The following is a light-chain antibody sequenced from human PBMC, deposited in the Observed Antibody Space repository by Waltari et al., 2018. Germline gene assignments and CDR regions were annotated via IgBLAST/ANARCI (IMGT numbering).Light chain of an antibody. Sequence: AIQLTQSPSSLSASVGHRTTFTCRASQDIASALAWYVQKPGKAPQLLIYDASTLESGVPSRFSGSGSGTDFTLSISGLQPEDFATYYCQQFINYPLTFGPGTTVDIK. V-gene: IGKV1D-13*01. CDR1: QDIASA. CDR2: DAS. J-gene: IGKJ3*01. CDR3: QQFINYPLT.